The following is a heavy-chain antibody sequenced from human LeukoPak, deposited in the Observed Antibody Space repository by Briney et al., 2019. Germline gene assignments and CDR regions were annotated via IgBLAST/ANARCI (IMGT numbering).Heavy chain of an antibody. CDR2: INHSGST. J-gene: IGHJ4*02. CDR3: ARRISALDY. V-gene: IGHV4-34*01. Sequence: PSETLSLTCAVYGGSFSDYFWSWIRQSPGKGLEWIGEINHSGSTNYNPSLKSRVTISVDTSKNQFSLKLSSLTAADTAVYYCARRISALDYWGQGTLVTVSS. CDR1: GGSFSDYF. D-gene: IGHD6-13*01.